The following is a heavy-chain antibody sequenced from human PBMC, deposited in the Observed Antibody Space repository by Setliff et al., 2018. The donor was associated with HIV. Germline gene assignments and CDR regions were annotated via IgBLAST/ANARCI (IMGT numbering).Heavy chain of an antibody. D-gene: IGHD3-16*01. CDR2: ISYTGNT. Sequence: SETLSLTCTVSGVSISYYHWSWIRQPPGKGLEWIGYISYTGNTNYDPSLASRVTMSTDTSKMQFSLKLTSVSAADTAVYYCANMGGRYVGYFESWGQGTLVTVSS. J-gene: IGHJ4*02. V-gene: IGHV4-59*01. CDR1: GVSISYYH. CDR3: ANMGGRYVGYFES.